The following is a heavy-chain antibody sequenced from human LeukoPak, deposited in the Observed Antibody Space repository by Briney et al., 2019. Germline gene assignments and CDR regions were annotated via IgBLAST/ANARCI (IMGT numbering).Heavy chain of an antibody. CDR2: ISSGTSTI. CDR3: ARDPTLDY. J-gene: IGHJ4*02. CDR1: GFTFFSYS. V-gene: IGHV3-48*02. Sequence: PGGSLRLSCAGSGFTFFSYSMNWVRQAPGKGLEWVSYISSGTSTIYYADSVKGRFTISRDDAKNSLYLQMNSLRDEDTAVYYCARDPTLDYWGQGTRVTVSS.